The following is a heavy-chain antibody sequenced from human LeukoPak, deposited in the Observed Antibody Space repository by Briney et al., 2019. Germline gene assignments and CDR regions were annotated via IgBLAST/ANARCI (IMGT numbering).Heavy chain of an antibody. D-gene: IGHD5-18*01. CDR2: ISAYNGNT. Sequence: ASVKVSCKASGYTFVSYGISWVRQAPGQGLEWMGWISAYNGNTNYAQKLQGRVTMTTDTTTSTAYMELRSLRSDDTAVYYCASRGYSYGFYYYGMDVWGQGTTVTVSS. V-gene: IGHV1-18*01. CDR3: ASRGYSYGFYYYGMDV. J-gene: IGHJ6*02. CDR1: GYTFVSYG.